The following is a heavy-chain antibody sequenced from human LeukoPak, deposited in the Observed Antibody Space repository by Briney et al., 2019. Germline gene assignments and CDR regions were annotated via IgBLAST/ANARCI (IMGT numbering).Heavy chain of an antibody. Sequence: QSGGSLRLSCAASGFTFSSYAMSWVRQAPGKGLEWVSAISGSGGSTYYADSVKGRFTISRDNSKNTLYLQMNSLRAEDTAVYYCAKEGRYYGSGSYYNGWFDPWGQGTLVTVSS. D-gene: IGHD3-10*01. V-gene: IGHV3-23*01. CDR3: AKEGRYYGSGSYYNGWFDP. J-gene: IGHJ5*02. CDR1: GFTFSSYA. CDR2: ISGSGGST.